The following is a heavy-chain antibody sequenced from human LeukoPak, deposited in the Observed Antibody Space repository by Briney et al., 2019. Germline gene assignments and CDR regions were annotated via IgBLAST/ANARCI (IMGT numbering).Heavy chain of an antibody. CDR3: ARSRGERSGGGP. CDR1: GFTFSSYE. CDR2: VSGGGGTT. J-gene: IGHJ5*02. Sequence: GGSLRLSCAASGFTFSSYEMNWVRHPPGRGRGWVSKVSGGGGTTEYADSVKGQFTIARDNDRNTLYLQMNSLKGEDTSMYYCARSRGERSGGGPWGKGTLVTVSS. V-gene: IGHV3-48*03. D-gene: IGHD1-1*01.